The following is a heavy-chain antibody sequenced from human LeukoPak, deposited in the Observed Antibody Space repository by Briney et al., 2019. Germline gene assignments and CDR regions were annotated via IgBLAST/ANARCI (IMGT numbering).Heavy chain of an antibody. Sequence: DPGGSLRLSCTASGFTFGDYTMNWVRQAPGKGLEWVGFIRSKAYGGTTEYAATVKGRLTISRDDSKSIAYLQMNSLKTEDTAVYYCSRDPGGTYSGYNFLDYWGQGTPVSVSS. CDR3: SRDPGGTYSGYNFLDY. J-gene: IGHJ4*02. V-gene: IGHV3-49*04. CDR1: GFTFGDYT. D-gene: IGHD5-12*01. CDR2: IRSKAYGGTT.